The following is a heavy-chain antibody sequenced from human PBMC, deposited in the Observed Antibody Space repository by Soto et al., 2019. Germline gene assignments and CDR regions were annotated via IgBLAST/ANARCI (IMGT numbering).Heavy chain of an antibody. CDR1: GYTFTSYA. D-gene: IGHD3-22*01. V-gene: IGHV1-3*01. CDR2: INAGNGNT. CDR3: ARDPVYDSSGYPDY. J-gene: IGHJ4*02. Sequence: GASVKVSCKASGYTFTSYAMHWVRQAPGQRLEWMGWINAGNGNTKYSQKSQGRVTITRDTSASTAYMELSSLRSEDTAVYYCARDPVYDSSGYPDYWGQGTLVTVSS.